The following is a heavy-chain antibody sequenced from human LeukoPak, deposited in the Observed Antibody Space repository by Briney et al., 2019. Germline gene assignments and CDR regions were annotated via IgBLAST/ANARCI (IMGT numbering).Heavy chain of an antibody. Sequence: SETLSLTCTVSGVSISNYYWSWVRQPPGKGLEWIGYIYYSGSTNYNPSLKSRVSISVDTSKNQFSLKLSSVTAADTAVYYCARHPRYYDSSGYRSYFDYWGQGTLVTVSS. D-gene: IGHD3-22*01. CDR3: ARHPRYYDSSGYRSYFDY. CDR2: IYYSGST. V-gene: IGHV4-59*01. CDR1: GVSISNYY. J-gene: IGHJ4*02.